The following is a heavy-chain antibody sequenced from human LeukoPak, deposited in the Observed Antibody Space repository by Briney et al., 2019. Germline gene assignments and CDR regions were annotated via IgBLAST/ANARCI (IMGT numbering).Heavy chain of an antibody. Sequence: GGSLRLSCAASGFTFSSYAMHWVRQAPGKRLEYVSAINSNGGSTYYANSVKGRFTISRDNSKNTLYLQMGSLRAEDMAVYYCARSDGSGKPFDYWGQGTLVTVSS. V-gene: IGHV3-64*01. CDR1: GFTFSSYA. CDR3: ARSDGSGKPFDY. CDR2: INSNGGST. D-gene: IGHD3-10*01. J-gene: IGHJ4*02.